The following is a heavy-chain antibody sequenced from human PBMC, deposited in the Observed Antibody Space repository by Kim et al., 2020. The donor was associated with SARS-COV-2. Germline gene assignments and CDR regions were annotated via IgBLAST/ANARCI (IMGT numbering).Heavy chain of an antibody. Sequence: ADSVQGRFTIARDNAKNSLYLQMNSLRAEDTALYYCAKGYGDYGNWFDPWGQGTLVTVSS. D-gene: IGHD4-17*01. J-gene: IGHJ5*02. CDR3: AKGYGDYGNWFDP. V-gene: IGHV3-9*01.